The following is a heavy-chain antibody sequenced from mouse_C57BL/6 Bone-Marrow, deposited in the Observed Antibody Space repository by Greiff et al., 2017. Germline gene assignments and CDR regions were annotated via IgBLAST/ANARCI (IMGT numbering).Heavy chain of an antibody. CDR2: IDPSDSYT. CDR3: ARTPPSFYPYFDY. CDR1: GYTFTSYW. D-gene: IGHD2-3*01. J-gene: IGHJ2*01. Sequence: VKLKQPGAELVRPGTSVKLSCKASGYTFTSYWMHWVKQRPGQGLEWIGVIDPSDSYTNYNQKFKGKATLTVDTSSSTAYMQLSSLTSEDSAVYYCARTPPSFYPYFDYWGQGTTLTVSS. V-gene: IGHV1-59*01.